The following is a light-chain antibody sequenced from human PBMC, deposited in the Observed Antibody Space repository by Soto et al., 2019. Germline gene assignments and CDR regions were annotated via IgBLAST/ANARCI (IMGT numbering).Light chain of an antibody. Sequence: QPVLTQPASVSGSPGQSITISCTGTSNDIGQYNYVSWYQQHPGKAPKLIIYEVTNRPSGVSYRFSGSKSGNTASLTISGLQAEDEADYFCDSYTTSSTVVFGGGTQLTVL. J-gene: IGLJ7*01. CDR1: SNDIGQYNY. CDR2: EVT. V-gene: IGLV2-14*01. CDR3: DSYTTSSTVV.